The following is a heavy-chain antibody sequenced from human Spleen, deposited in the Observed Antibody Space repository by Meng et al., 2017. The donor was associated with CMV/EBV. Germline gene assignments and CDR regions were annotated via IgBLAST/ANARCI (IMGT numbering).Heavy chain of an antibody. D-gene: IGHD2-21*01. CDR3: AKESIYCGGDCWYYFDY. Sequence: GESLKISCAASGFTFSSYWMSWVRQAPGKGLEWVADIKQDGSEKYYVDSVKGRFTISRDNAKNSLYLQMNSLRTEDTALYYCAKESIYCGGDCWYYFDYWGQGTPVTVSS. CDR1: GFTFSSYW. V-gene: IGHV3-7*03. J-gene: IGHJ4*02. CDR2: IKQDGSEK.